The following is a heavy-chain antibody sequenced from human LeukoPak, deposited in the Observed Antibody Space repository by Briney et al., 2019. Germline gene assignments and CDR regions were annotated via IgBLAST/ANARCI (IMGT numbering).Heavy chain of an antibody. J-gene: IGHJ4*02. Sequence: GGSLRLSCAASGFSFRTYGMHWARQAPGKGLEWVAFIGYAGSNQYYADSVKGRFTISRDNSKNTLYLQMNSLRAEDTAVYYCAKDSGVCGGSCYYFDDWAREPWSPSPQ. D-gene: IGHD2-8*02. V-gene: IGHV3-30*02. CDR1: GFSFRTYG. CDR3: AKDSGVCGGSCYYFDD. CDR2: IGYAGSNQ.